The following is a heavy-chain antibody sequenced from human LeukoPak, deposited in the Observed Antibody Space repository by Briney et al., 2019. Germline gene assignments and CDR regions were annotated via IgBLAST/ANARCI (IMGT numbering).Heavy chain of an antibody. CDR3: ASLYYYDSSGYSNYYYYYMDV. CDR1: GGSISSSNW. V-gene: IGHV4-4*02. D-gene: IGHD3-22*01. CDR2: IYHSGST. J-gene: IGHJ6*03. Sequence: SETLSLTCAVSGGSISSSNWWSWVRQPPGKGLEWIGEIYHSGSTNYNPSLKSRVTISVDKSKNQFSLKLSSVTAADTAVYYCASLYYYDSSGYSNYYYYYMDVWGKGTTVTVSS.